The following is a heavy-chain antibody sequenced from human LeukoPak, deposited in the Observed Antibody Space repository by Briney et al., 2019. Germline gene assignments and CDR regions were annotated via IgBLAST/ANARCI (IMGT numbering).Heavy chain of an antibody. V-gene: IGHV4-34*01. CDR2: INHSGST. J-gene: IGHJ5*02. CDR1: GGSFSGYY. CDR3: ARDQGGWSNWFDP. Sequence: SETLSLTCAVYGGSFSGYYWSWIRQPPGKGLEWIGEINHSGSTNYNPSLKSRVTISVDTSKNQFSLKLSSVTAADTAVYYCARDQGGWSNWFDPWGQGTLVTVSS. D-gene: IGHD6-19*01.